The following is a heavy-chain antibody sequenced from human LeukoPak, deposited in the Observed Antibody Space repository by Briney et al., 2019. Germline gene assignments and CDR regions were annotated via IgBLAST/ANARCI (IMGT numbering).Heavy chain of an antibody. CDR2: INHSGST. V-gene: IGHV4-34*01. CDR3: ARIPPDMDV. J-gene: IGHJ6*02. D-gene: IGHD2-21*01. Sequence: PSETLSLTCAVYGGSFSDHYWSWIRQPPGKGLEWIGGINHSGSTNYKPSLKSRVTISVDTPKKQISLKLSSVTAADTAVYYCARIPPDMDVWGQGTTVIVSS. CDR1: GGSFSDHY.